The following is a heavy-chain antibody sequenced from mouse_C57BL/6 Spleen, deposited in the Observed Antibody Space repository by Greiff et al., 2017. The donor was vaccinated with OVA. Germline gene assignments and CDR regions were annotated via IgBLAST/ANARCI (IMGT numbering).Heavy chain of an antibody. J-gene: IGHJ2*01. CDR2: ISYDGSN. CDR3: AIYYDYDYFDY. D-gene: IGHD2-4*01. Sequence: EVKLMESGPGLVKPSQSLSLTCSVTGYSITSGYYWNWIRQFPGNKLEWMGYISYDGSNNYNPSLKNRISITRDTSKNQFFLKFNSVTTEDTATYYCAIYYDYDYFDYWGQGTTLTVSS. CDR1: GYSITSGYY. V-gene: IGHV3-6*01.